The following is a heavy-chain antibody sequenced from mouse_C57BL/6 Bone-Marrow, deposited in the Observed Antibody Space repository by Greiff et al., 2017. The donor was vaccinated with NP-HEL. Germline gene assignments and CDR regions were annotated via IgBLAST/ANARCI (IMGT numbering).Heavy chain of an antibody. CDR1: GYTFTSYG. Sequence: QVQLQQSGAELARPGASVKLSCKASGYTFTSYGISWVKQRTGQGLEWIGEIYPRSGNTYYNEKFKGKATLTADKSFSTAYMELRSLTSEDSAVYFCARNYGSSPWFAYWGQGTLVTVSA. J-gene: IGHJ3*01. V-gene: IGHV1-81*01. CDR2: IYPRSGNT. CDR3: ARNYGSSPWFAY. D-gene: IGHD1-1*01.